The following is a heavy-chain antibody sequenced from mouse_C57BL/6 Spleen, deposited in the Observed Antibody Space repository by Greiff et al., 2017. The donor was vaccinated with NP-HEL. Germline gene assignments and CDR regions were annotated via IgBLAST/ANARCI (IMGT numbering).Heavy chain of an antibody. Sequence: EVHLVESEGGLVQPGSSMKLSCTASGFTFSDYYMAWVRQVPEKGLEWVANINYDGSSTYYLDSLKSRFIISRDNAKNILYLQMSSLKSEDTATYYCARGSYYYGSTLDYWGQGTTLTVSS. J-gene: IGHJ2*01. CDR1: GFTFSDYY. CDR3: ARGSYYYGSTLDY. CDR2: INYDGSST. V-gene: IGHV5-16*01. D-gene: IGHD1-1*01.